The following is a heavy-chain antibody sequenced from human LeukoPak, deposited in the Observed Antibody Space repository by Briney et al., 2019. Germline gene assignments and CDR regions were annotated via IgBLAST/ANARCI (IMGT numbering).Heavy chain of an antibody. CDR1: GYTFTGYY. CDR3: ARSHPGYCSSTSCYGANWFDP. CDR2: MNPNSGNT. Sequence: ASVKVSCKASGYTFTGYYMHWVRQATGQGLEWMGWMNPNSGNTGYAQKFQGRVTMTRNTSISTAYMELSSLRSEDTAVYYCARSHPGYCSSTSCYGANWFDPWGQGTLVTVSS. D-gene: IGHD2-2*01. V-gene: IGHV1-8*02. J-gene: IGHJ5*02.